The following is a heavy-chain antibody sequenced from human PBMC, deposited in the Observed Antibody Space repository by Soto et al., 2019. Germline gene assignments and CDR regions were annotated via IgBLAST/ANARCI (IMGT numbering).Heavy chain of an antibody. J-gene: IGHJ4*02. CDR2: IYYSGNT. Sequence: SETLSLTCTVSGGSISSGDFYWSWIRQPSGKGLEWIGYIYYSGNTYYNPSLKSRVTISVDTSKNQFSLKLSSVTAADTAVFFCARASRYSHALYYWGQGTLVTVSS. V-gene: IGHV4-30-4*01. CDR3: ARASRYSHALYY. D-gene: IGHD4-4*01. CDR1: GGSISSGDFY.